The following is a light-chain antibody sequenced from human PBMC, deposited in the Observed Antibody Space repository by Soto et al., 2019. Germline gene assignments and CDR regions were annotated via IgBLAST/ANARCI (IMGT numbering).Light chain of an antibody. Sequence: QSVLTQPPSVSGAPGQRVTISCTGSSXNIGAGYDVHWFQQHPGKAPKLMIYEVSKRPSGVPDRFSGSKSGNTASLTVSGLQAEDEADYYCGSYAGSNTYYVFGTGTKGTVL. J-gene: IGLJ1*01. CDR2: EVS. CDR3: GSYAGSNTYYV. CDR1: SXNIGAGYD. V-gene: IGLV1-40*01.